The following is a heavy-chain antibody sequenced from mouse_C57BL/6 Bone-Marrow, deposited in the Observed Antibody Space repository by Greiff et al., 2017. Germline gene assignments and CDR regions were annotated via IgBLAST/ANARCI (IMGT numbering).Heavy chain of an antibody. V-gene: IGHV1-59*01. Sequence: QVQLQQPGAELVRPGTSVKLSCKASGYTFTSYWMHWVKQRPGQGLEWIGVIDPSDSYTNYNQKFKGKATLTVDTSSSTAYMQLSSLTSEASAVYYCARRGYDYDGFAYWGQGTLVTVSA. J-gene: IGHJ3*01. D-gene: IGHD2-4*01. CDR1: GYTFTSYW. CDR3: ARRGYDYDGFAY. CDR2: IDPSDSYT.